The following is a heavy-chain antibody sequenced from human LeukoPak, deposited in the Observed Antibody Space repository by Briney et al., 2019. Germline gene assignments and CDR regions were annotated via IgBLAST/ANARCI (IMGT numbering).Heavy chain of an antibody. J-gene: IGHJ6*02. V-gene: IGHV1-2*06. Sequence: ASVKVSCKASGYTFTGYYMHWVRQAPGQGLEWMGRIDPDSGGTNYAQKFQGRVTMTRDTSINTAYMELRSLRSDDTAVYYCARGVGMVRGVIYHYYGMDVWGQGTTVTVSS. CDR1: GYTFTGYY. CDR3: ARGVGMVRGVIYHYYGMDV. D-gene: IGHD3-10*01. CDR2: IDPDSGGT.